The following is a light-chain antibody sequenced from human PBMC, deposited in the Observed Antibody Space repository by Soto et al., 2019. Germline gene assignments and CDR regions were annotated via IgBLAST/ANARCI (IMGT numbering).Light chain of an antibody. CDR1: QSVSSY. Sequence: EIVLTQSPATLSLSPGERATLSCRASQSVSSYLAWYQQKPGQAPRLLIYDASNIATGIPARFSGSGSGTDFTLTISSLEPEDFAVYYCQQRSNWPPDFGGGTKVEIK. J-gene: IGKJ4*01. CDR2: DAS. V-gene: IGKV3-11*01. CDR3: QQRSNWPPD.